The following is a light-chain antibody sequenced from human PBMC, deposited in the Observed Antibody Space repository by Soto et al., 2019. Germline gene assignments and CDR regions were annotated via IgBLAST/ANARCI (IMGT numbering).Light chain of an antibody. CDR1: QNIFSF. CDR3: QQSYSVPHT. J-gene: IGKJ2*01. V-gene: IGKV1-39*01. CDR2: AAS. Sequence: DIQMTQSPSSLSASVGDSVTITCRASQNIFSFLGWYQHKPGKAPELLIYAASSLRSGVPSRFSGRGSGTDFALTISNLLPEDSATFYCQQSYSVPHTFGQGTKLEIK.